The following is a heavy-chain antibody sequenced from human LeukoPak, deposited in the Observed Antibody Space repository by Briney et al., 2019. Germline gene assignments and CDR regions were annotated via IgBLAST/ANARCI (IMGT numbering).Heavy chain of an antibody. J-gene: IGHJ6*03. Sequence: SETLSLTCAVYGGSFSGYYWSWIRQPPGKGLEWIGEINHSGSTKYNPSLRSRVTIAVATSNTQFSLKLSSVTAADTAVYYCARRPYYYYYYMDVWGKGTTVTISS. D-gene: IGHD6-6*01. CDR2: INHSGST. CDR1: GGSFSGYY. V-gene: IGHV4-34*01. CDR3: ARRPYYYYYYMDV.